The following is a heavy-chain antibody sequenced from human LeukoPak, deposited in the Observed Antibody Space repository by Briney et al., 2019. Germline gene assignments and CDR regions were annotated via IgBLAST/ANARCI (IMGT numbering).Heavy chain of an antibody. CDR2: ISSSSSTI. J-gene: IGHJ6*02. CDR1: GFTFSSYS. V-gene: IGHV3-48*01. D-gene: IGHD3-16*01. Sequence: GGSLRLSCAASGFTFSSYSMNWVRQAPGKGLEWVSYISSSSSTIYYADSVKGRFTISRDNSKNTLYLQMNSLRAEDTAVYYCARAGEGLYYYGMDVWGQGTTVTVSS. CDR3: ARAGEGLYYYGMDV.